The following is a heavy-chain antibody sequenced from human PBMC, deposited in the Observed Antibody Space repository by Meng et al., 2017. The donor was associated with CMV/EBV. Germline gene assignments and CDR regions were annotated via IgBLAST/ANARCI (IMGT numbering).Heavy chain of an antibody. CDR3: ARNSGSYWGNYGMDV. V-gene: IGHV3-21*01. J-gene: IGHJ6*02. CDR1: GFTVSSNY. CDR2: ISSSSSYI. Sequence: GSLRLSCAASGFTVSSNYMSWVRQAPGKGLEWVSSISSSSSYIYYADSVKGRFTISRDNAKNSLYLQMNSLRAEDTAVYYCARNSGSYWGNYGMDVWGQGTTVTVSS. D-gene: IGHD1-26*01.